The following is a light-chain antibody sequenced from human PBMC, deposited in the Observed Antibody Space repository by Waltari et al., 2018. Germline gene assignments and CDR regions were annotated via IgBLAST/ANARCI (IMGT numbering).Light chain of an antibody. CDR2: EVS. V-gene: IGLV2-14*01. J-gene: IGLJ3*02. CDR1: PSDVGGYDY. CDR3: NSYSSTSTLWV. Sequence: QSALTQPASVSGSPGQSITISCTGTPSDVGGYDYVSWYQQHPGKAPKLLIYEVSNRPSGVSNRFSGSKSGNTASLSISGLQAEDEANYYCNSYSSTSTLWVFGGGTKLTVL.